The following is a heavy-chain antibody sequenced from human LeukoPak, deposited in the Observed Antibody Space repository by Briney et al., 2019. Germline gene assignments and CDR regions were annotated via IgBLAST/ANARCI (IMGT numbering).Heavy chain of an antibody. CDR1: GYTFTGYY. CDR2: INPNSGGT. CDR3: ARAGGYSYGPGAFDI. D-gene: IGHD5-18*01. V-gene: IGHV1-2*04. J-gene: IGHJ3*02. Sequence: GASVKVSCKASGYTFTGYYMHWVRQAPGQGLEWMGWINPNSGGTNYAQKFQGWVTMTRDTSISTAYMELSSLRSEDTAVYYCARAGGYSYGPGAFDIWGQGTMVTVSS.